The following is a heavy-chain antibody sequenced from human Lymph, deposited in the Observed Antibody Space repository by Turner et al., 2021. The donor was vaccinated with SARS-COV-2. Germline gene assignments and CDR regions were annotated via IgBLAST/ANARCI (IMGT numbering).Heavy chain of an antibody. J-gene: IGHJ4*02. V-gene: IGHV3-7*01. CDR2: IKQDGSEK. Sequence: EVQLVESGGGLVQPGGSLRLSCAASGFTFSLYWMSWVRQAPGKGLEWVANIKQDGSEKYYVDSVKGRFTISRDNAKNSLYLQMNSLRAEDTAVYYCARVEMATISFDYWDQGTLVPVSS. CDR3: ARVEMATISFDY. CDR1: GFTFSLYW.